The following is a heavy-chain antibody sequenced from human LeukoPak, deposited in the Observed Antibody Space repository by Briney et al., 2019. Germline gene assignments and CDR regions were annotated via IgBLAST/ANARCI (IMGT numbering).Heavy chain of an antibody. CDR3: AKDIQLST. Sequence: PRGSLRLSCAASGFTFSVAAMTWVRQAPGQGLEWVSLIGASGESTYYADSVKGRFTISRDNSKNTLSLQMDSLRVEDTAMYFCAKDIQLSTWGLGAMVTVSS. J-gene: IGHJ3*01. CDR2: IGASGEST. CDR1: GFTFSVAA. D-gene: IGHD5-24*01. V-gene: IGHV3-23*01.